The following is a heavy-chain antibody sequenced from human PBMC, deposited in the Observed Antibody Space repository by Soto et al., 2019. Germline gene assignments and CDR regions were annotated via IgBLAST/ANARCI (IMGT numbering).Heavy chain of an antibody. J-gene: IGHJ4*02. CDR3: ARDDGGYRYGRRQYHFDS. CDR2: ISASSSI. Sequence: EVQLVESGGGLVKPGGSLRLSCAASGFPFSSYNMNWVRQAPGKGLEWVASISASSSIYYADSMKGRFTISRDNAKNSLYLHMNDLRAEDTAVYYCARDDGGYRYGRRQYHFDSWGQGTLVIVSS. V-gene: IGHV3-21*01. D-gene: IGHD5-18*01. CDR1: GFPFSSYN.